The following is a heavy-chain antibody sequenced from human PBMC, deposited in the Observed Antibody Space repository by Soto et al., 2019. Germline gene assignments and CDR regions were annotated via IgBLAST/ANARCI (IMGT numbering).Heavy chain of an antibody. Sequence: PSATLSLTCTVSGGSISSSSYYWGWVRQPPGKGLEWIGSIYYSGSTYYNPSLKSRVTISVDTSKNQFSLKLSSVTAADTAVYYCARRILYYDSIGEGFDYWGQGTLVTVSS. CDR3: ARRILYYDSIGEGFDY. CDR2: IYYSGST. V-gene: IGHV4-39*01. CDR1: GGSISSSSYY. D-gene: IGHD3-22*01. J-gene: IGHJ4*02.